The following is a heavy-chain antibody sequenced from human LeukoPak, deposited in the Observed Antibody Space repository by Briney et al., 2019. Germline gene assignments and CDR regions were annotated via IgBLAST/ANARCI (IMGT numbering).Heavy chain of an antibody. CDR1: GDSVSSNSAA. V-gene: IGHV6-1*01. D-gene: IGHD6-13*01. Sequence: SQTLSLTCAISGDSVSSNSAAWNWIRQSPSRGLECLGRTYYRSKWYNDYAVSVKSRITINPDTSKNQFSLQLNSVTPEDTAVYYCARGSSSKHYYYYGMDVWGQGTTVTVSS. CDR2: TYYRSKWYN. J-gene: IGHJ6*02. CDR3: ARGSSSKHYYYYGMDV.